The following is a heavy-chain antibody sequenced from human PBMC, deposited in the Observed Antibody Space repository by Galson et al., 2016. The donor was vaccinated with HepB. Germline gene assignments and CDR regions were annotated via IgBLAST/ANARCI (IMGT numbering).Heavy chain of an antibody. CDR3: VRDGSVAREDY. CDR1: GFIFSDFA. Sequence: SLRLSCAASGFIFSDFAMHWVRQAPGKGLVWVSRINNDGSDTAYADSVKGRFTLSRDNAKNTLYMQMNSLRAEDTALYYCVRDGSVAREDYWGQGTLVTVSS. CDR2: INNDGSDT. V-gene: IGHV3-74*01. J-gene: IGHJ4*02. D-gene: IGHD2-15*01.